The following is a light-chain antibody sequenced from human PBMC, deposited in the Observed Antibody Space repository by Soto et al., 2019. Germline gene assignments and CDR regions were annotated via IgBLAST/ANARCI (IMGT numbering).Light chain of an antibody. J-gene: IGLJ3*02. CDR2: EVS. Sequence: QSALTQPASVSGSPGQSITISCTGTSSDVGGYDYVSWYQLHPGKAPKLMVFEVSNRPSGVSNRFSGSKSGNTASLTISGLQTEDEADYYCCSYTTRSTRVFGGGTKVTVL. V-gene: IGLV2-14*01. CDR1: SSDVGGYDY. CDR3: CSYTTRSTRV.